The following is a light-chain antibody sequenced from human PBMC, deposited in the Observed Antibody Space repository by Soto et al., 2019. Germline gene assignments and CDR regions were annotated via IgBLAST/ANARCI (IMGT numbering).Light chain of an antibody. Sequence: IQMTQSPSSLSASVGDRVTITCRASQGIIDYLAWYQHKPGKAPNLLIYAASTLHSGVPSRFSGSGSGTDFTLTISNLQPEDVGTYYCQKYNTAPQTFGPGTKVEIK. CDR2: AAS. CDR3: QKYNTAPQT. V-gene: IGKV1-27*01. J-gene: IGKJ1*01. CDR1: QGIIDY.